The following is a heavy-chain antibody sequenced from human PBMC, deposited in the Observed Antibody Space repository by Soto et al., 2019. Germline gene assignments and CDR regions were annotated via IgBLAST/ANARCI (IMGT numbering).Heavy chain of an antibody. CDR1: GFTFSSAW. Sequence: GGSLRLSCAASGFTFSSAWMTWVRQAPGKGLEWVAIIKPDGSATDYVDSVKGRFAISRDNGENSLYLQMNSLTVEDTAMYYCARDSHYATYDFWGQGMLVTVSS. CDR3: ARDSHYATYDF. V-gene: IGHV3-7*01. CDR2: IKPDGSAT. J-gene: IGHJ4*02. D-gene: IGHD4-4*01.